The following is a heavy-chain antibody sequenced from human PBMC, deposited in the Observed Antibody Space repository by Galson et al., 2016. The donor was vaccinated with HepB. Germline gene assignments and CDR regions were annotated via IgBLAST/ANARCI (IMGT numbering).Heavy chain of an antibody. CDR1: GFTFSNYA. Sequence: SLRLSCAASGFTFSNYAMSWVRQAPGKALEWVSVISGTGDGTYYADSVKGRFTISRDNSKNTLFLHMNSLTVEDTAVFYCAKADYDFWSGYHTVPWYFQHWGQGTLVTVSS. CDR3: AKADYDFWSGYHTVPWYFQH. V-gene: IGHV3-23*01. J-gene: IGHJ1*01. CDR2: ISGTGDGT. D-gene: IGHD3-3*01.